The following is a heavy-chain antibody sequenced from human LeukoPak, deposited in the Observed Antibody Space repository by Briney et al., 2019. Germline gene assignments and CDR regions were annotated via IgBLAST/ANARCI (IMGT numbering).Heavy chain of an antibody. J-gene: IGHJ4*02. D-gene: IGHD6-13*01. CDR3: AKSQGSIAAAGTFDY. Sequence: PGRSLRLSCAASGFTFDDYAMHWVRQAPGKGLEWVSGISWNSGSIGYADSVKGRFTISRDNAKNSLYLQMISLRAEDTALYYCAKSQGSIAAAGTFDYWGQGTLVTVSS. V-gene: IGHV3-9*01. CDR2: ISWNSGSI. CDR1: GFTFDDYA.